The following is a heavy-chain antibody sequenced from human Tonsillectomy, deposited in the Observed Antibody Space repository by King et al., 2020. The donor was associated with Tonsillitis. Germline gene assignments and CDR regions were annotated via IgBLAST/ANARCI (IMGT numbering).Heavy chain of an antibody. J-gene: IGHJ4*02. Sequence: LQLQESGPGVVKPSETLSLICTVSGGSIRSSDQYWAWIRQPPGKGLEWIGYMYNSGTIFYNPSLKSRTTISGGTSENRFSLKLSSVTAADTAVYFCARYVSGSFDYWDQGALVTVSS. D-gene: IGHD1-26*01. V-gene: IGHV4-39*01. CDR2: MYNSGTI. CDR1: GGSIRSSDQY. CDR3: ARYVSGSFDY.